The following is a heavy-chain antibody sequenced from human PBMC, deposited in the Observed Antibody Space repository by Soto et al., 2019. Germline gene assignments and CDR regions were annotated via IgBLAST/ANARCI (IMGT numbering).Heavy chain of an antibody. CDR3: VRAVATIPLWFPDY. CDR1: GYTFTSYG. D-gene: IGHD5-12*01. V-gene: IGHV1-18*01. J-gene: IGHJ4*02. CDR2: ISAYNGNT. Sequence: ASVKVSCKASGYTFTSYGIAWMRQAPGQGLEWMGWISAYNGNTDYAQKLHGRVTMTSDTSTGTAYMELGSLRSDDTAVYYCVRAVATIPLWFPDYWGQGTLVTVSS.